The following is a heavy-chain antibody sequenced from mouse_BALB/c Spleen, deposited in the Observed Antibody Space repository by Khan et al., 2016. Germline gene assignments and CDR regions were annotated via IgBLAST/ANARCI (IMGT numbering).Heavy chain of an antibody. V-gene: IGHV3-2*02. Sequence: EVELVESGPGLVNPSQSLSLTCTVTGYSITSDYAWNWIRQFPGNKLERMGYIIYSGTTSYNPSLKSRVSITRDTSKNQFFLQFNSVTPEDTAQYIWGEHQLAEWYFEVGGAGTTVTVSA. CDR3: GEHQLAEWYFEV. J-gene: IGHJ1*01. CDR2: IIYSGTT. CDR1: GYSITSDYA. D-gene: IGHD4-1*02.